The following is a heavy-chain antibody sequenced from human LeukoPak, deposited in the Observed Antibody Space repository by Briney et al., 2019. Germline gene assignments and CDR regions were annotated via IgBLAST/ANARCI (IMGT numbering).Heavy chain of an antibody. CDR3: ARDSAAATSGMDV. V-gene: IGHV3-48*03. CDR1: GFTFSSYE. J-gene: IGHJ6*02. D-gene: IGHD2-15*01. Sequence: PGGSLRLSRAASGFTFSSYEMNWVRQAPGKGLEWVSYISSSGSTIYYADSVKGRFTISRDNAKNSLYLQMKSLRAEDTAAYYCARDSAAATSGMDVWGQGTTVTVSS. CDR2: ISSSGSTI.